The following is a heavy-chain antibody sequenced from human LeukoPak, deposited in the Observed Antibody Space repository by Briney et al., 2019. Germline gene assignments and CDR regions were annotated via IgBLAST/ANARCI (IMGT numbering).Heavy chain of an antibody. Sequence: PGGSLRLSCAASGFTFSSYAMHWVRQAPGKGLEWVAVISYDGSNKYYADSVKGRFTISRDNAKNSLYLQLNSLRDEDTAVYFCARDQVTGAFDIWGQGTMVIVSS. CDR1: GFTFSSYA. CDR3: ARDQVTGAFDI. V-gene: IGHV3-30-3*01. D-gene: IGHD1-1*01. J-gene: IGHJ3*02. CDR2: ISYDGSNK.